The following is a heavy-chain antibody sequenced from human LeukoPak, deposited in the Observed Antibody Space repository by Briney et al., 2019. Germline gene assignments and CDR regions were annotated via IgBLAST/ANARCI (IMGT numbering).Heavy chain of an antibody. V-gene: IGHV3-15*01. CDR1: GFTFSNAW. CDR2: IKSKTDGGTT. Sequence: GGSLRLSCAASGFTFSNAWMSWVRQAPGKGLEWVGRIKSKTDGGTTDYAAPVKGRFTISRDDSKNTLYLQMNSLKTEDTAVYYCTTDSDDFWSGSSFDYWGQGTPVTVSS. CDR3: TTDSDDFWSGSSFDY. D-gene: IGHD3-3*01. J-gene: IGHJ4*02.